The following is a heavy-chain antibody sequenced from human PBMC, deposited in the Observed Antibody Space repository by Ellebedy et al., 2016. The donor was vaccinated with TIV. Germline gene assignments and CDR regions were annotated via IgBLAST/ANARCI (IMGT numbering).Heavy chain of an antibody. V-gene: IGHV4-61*08. Sequence: SETLSLXXTVSGGSASSGGYYWSWIRQPPGKGLEWIGYINYSGSTNYSPSLKSRVTISVDTSKNQFSLKVRSVTAADTAMYYCAREVVIRGLNYYRYGMDVWGQGTTVTVS. CDR3: AREVVIRGLNYYRYGMDV. CDR2: INYSGST. D-gene: IGHD3-10*01. CDR1: GGSASSGGYY. J-gene: IGHJ6*02.